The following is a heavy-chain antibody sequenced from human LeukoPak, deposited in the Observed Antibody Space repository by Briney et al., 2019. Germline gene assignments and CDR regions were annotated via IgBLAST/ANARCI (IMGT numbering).Heavy chain of an antibody. J-gene: IGHJ6*03. CDR1: GGTFSSYA. D-gene: IGHD6-13*01. CDR3: AGAGSWYGYYYYYMDV. CDR2: IIPIFGTA. V-gene: IGHV1-69*05. Sequence: SVKVSCKASGGTFSSYAISWVRQAPGQGLEWMGGIIPIFGTANYAQKFQGRVTITTDESTSTAYMGLSSLRSEDTAVYYCAGAGSWYGYYYYYMDVWGKGTTVTVSS.